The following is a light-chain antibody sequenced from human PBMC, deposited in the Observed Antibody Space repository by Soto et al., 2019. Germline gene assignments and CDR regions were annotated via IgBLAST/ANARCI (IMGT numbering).Light chain of an antibody. V-gene: IGKV1-27*01. CDR3: QQYNSAPPT. CDR1: QGISNY. CDR2: LAS. Sequence: DIQMTQSPSSLSASVGDRVTITCRTSQGISNYLAWYQQKSGKAPKLLIYLASTLRSGVSSRFSGSRSGTDFTLTLSSLQPEDVATYYCQQYNSAPPTFGQGTKVDIK. J-gene: IGKJ1*01.